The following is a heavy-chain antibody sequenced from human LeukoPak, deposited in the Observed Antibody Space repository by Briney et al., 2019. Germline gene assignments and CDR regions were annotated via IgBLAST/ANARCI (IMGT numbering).Heavy chain of an antibody. CDR1: GESFSGYY. V-gene: IGHV4-34*01. D-gene: IGHD3-22*01. Sequence: SETLSLTCAVYGESFSGYYWSWIRQPPGKGLEWIGEINHSGSTNYNPSLKSRVTISVDTSKNQFSLKLSSVTVADTAVYYCARSTYYSDSSGHSNWFDPWGQGTLVTVSS. CDR3: ARSTYYSDSSGHSNWFDP. J-gene: IGHJ5*02. CDR2: INHSGST.